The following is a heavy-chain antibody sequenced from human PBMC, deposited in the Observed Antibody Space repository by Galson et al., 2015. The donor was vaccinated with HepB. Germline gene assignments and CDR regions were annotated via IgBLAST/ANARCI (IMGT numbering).Heavy chain of an antibody. CDR1: GYTFTSYW. V-gene: IGHV5-10-1*01. D-gene: IGHD6-13*01. J-gene: IGHJ4*02. CDR2: IDPSDSYT. Sequence: KVSCKASGYTFTSYWISWVRQMPGKGLEWMGRIDPSDSYTNYSPSFQGHVTISADKSISTAYLQWSSLKASDTAMYYCARLGDSSSYHRDYWGQGTLVTVSS. CDR3: ARLGDSSSYHRDY.